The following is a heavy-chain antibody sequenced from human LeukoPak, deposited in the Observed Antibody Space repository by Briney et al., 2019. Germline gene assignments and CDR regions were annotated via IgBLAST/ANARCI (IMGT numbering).Heavy chain of an antibody. V-gene: IGHV3-74*01. CDR2: INSDGGNT. Sequence: GESLRLSCAASGFTFSSYWMHWVRQAPGKGLLWVSRINSDGGNTNYADSVKGRFTISRDNANNTLYLQMDSLRAEDTAVYYCAREYSTSRYFDYWGQGTLVTVSS. CDR3: AREYSTSRYFDY. D-gene: IGHD6-6*01. J-gene: IGHJ4*01. CDR1: GFTFSSYW.